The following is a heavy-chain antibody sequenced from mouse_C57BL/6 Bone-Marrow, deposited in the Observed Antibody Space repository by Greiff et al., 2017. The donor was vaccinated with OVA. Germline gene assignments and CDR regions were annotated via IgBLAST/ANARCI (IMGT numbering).Heavy chain of an antibody. CDR2: IRSKSNNYAT. Sequence: EAGGGLVQPKGSLKLSCAASGFSFNTYAMNWVRQAPGKGLEWVARIRSKSNNYATYYADSVKDRFTISRDDSESMLYLQMNNLKTEDTAMYYCVRAVVAHYYAMDYWGQGTSVTVSS. V-gene: IGHV10-1*01. CDR3: VRAVVAHYYAMDY. J-gene: IGHJ4*01. D-gene: IGHD1-1*01. CDR1: GFSFNTYA.